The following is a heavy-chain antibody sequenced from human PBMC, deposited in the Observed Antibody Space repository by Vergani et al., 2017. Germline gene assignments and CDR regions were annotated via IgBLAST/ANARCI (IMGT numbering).Heavy chain of an antibody. J-gene: IGHJ3*02. D-gene: IGHD2-2*01. CDR3: ARISSTSCSGGLDAFDI. CDR1: GFTFSSYG. V-gene: IGHV3-33*01. CDR2: IWYDGSNK. Sequence: QVQLVESGGGVVQPGRSLRLSCAASGFTFSSYGMHWVRQAPGKGLEWVAVIWYDGSNKYYADSVKGRFTISRDNSKNTLYLQMNSLRAEDTAVYYCARISSTSCSGGLDAFDIWGQGTMVTVSS.